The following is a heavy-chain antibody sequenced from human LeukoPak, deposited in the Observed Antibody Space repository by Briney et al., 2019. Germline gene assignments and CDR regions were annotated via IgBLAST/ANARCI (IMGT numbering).Heavy chain of an antibody. D-gene: IGHD4-23*01. CDR2: INVDETTT. J-gene: IGHJ6*03. V-gene: IGHV3-74*01. CDR3: AKRSGGGNSAHQYMDV. CDR1: GFTFSDYW. Sequence: PGGSLRLSCAASGFTFSDYWMHWVRQVPGQGLVWVSRINVDETTTVSADSVKGRFTISRDNSKSTLYVQMNSLRVEDTAVYYRAKRSGGGNSAHQYMDVWGKGTTVTVSS.